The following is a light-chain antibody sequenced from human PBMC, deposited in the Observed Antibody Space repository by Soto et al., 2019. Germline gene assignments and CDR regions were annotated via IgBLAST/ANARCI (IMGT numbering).Light chain of an antibody. Sequence: QSALTQPPSASGSPGQSVTISCTGTSSDVGGYNYVSWYQQHPGKAPKLMIYEVTKRPSGVPDRFSGSKSGNTASLTVSGLQAEDEADYYCNSYVGSNTVFGGGTKLTVL. CDR2: EVT. J-gene: IGLJ2*01. CDR1: SSDVGGYNY. V-gene: IGLV2-8*01. CDR3: NSYVGSNTV.